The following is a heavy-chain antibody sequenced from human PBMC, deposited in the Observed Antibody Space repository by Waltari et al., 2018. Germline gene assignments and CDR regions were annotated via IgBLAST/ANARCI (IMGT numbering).Heavy chain of an antibody. CDR2: IYYTGST. V-gene: IGHV4-39*02. Sequence: QVQLQESGPGLVKPSETLSLTCTVSGGSVSATGYYWGYIRQPPGKGLEWIGSIYYTGSTYYNPSLKSRVTMSVDTSKNHFSLRLSSVTAADTAVYYCVRRSDKTFDHWGQGTLVSVSS. CDR3: VRRSDKTFDH. CDR1: GGSVSATGYY. J-gene: IGHJ4*02.